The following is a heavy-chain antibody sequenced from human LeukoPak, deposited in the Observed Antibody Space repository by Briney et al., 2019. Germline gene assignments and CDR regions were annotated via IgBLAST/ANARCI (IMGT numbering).Heavy chain of an antibody. CDR1: GFTFSSYA. CDR3: AKGASVWFYFFDY. V-gene: IGHV3-23*01. J-gene: IGHJ4*02. Sequence: GGSLRLSCAASGFTFSSYAMSWVRQAPGKGLEWVSAISGSGGSIYYADSVKGRFTIPRDNSKDTLYLQMNSLRVEDTAVYYCAKGASVWFYFFDYWGQGTLVTVSS. CDR2: ISGSGGSI. D-gene: IGHD6-19*01.